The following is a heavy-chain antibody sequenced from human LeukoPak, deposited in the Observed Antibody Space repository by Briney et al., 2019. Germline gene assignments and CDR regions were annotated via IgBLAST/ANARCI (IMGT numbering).Heavy chain of an antibody. V-gene: IGHV4-39*07. D-gene: IGHD2-2*01. CDR3: ARGPYGTSWTGLAYWYFDL. Sequence: SETLSLTCTVSGGSISSSSYYWGWIRQPPGKGLEWIGSIYYSGSTYYNPSLKSRVPISVDTSKNQFSLKLSSVTAADTAVYYCARGPYGTSWTGLAYWYFDLWGRGTLVTVSS. J-gene: IGHJ2*01. CDR2: IYYSGST. CDR1: GGSISSSSYY.